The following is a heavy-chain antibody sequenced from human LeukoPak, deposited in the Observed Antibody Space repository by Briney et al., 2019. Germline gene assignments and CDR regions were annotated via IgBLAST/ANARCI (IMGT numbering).Heavy chain of an antibody. V-gene: IGHV4-30-4*08. CDR3: ARVADTAMNYSDY. Sequence: SETLSLTCTLSGASISSGDYYWGWIRQPRGKGLEWIGDVYYSGSTYYNTSLKSRLTISVDTSKNQFSLKLRPVSRAGTAVYFFARVADTAMNYSDYWAQRTVVTVSS. CDR1: GASISSGDYY. J-gene: IGHJ4*02. CDR2: VYYSGST. D-gene: IGHD5-18*01.